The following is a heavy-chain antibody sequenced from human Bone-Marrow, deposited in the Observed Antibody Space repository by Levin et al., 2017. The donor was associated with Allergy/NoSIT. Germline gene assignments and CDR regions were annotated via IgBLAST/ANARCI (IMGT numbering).Heavy chain of an antibody. D-gene: IGHD2-8*01. V-gene: IGHV3-23*01. CDR1: GFTFSSYA. CDR3: AKVLPLPYCTNGVCYTGGFDY. Sequence: PGGSLRLSCAASGFTFSSYAMSWVRQAPGKGLEWVSAISGSGGSTYYADSVKGRFTISRDNSKNTLYLQMNSLRAEDTAVYYCAKVLPLPYCTNGVCYTGGFDYWGQGTLVTVAS. J-gene: IGHJ4*02. CDR2: ISGSGGST.